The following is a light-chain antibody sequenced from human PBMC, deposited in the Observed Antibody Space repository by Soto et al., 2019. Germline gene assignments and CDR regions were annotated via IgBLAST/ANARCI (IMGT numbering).Light chain of an antibody. CDR1: SSDVGDYNY. Sequence: QSALTQPASVSGSPGQSITISCTGTSSDVGDYNYVSWYQQHSGKAPKLMIYDVSNRPSWVSNRFSGSKSGNTASLTISGLQAEDEADYYCSSYTSSSTQVFGTGTKVTVL. CDR3: SSYTSSSTQV. J-gene: IGLJ1*01. V-gene: IGLV2-14*01. CDR2: DVS.